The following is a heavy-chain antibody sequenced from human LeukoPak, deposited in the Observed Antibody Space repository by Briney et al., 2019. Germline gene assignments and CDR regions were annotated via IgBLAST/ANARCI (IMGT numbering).Heavy chain of an antibody. CDR2: IIPIFGTA. CDR3: ARDFHRGDYGRYWFDP. CDR1: GGTFISYA. V-gene: IGHV1-69*13. Sequence: SVKVSCKASGGTFISYAMSWVRQPPGKGLEWMGGIIPIFGTANYAQKFQGRVTITADESTSTAYMELSSLRSEDTAVYYCARDFHRGDYGRYWFDPWGQGTLVTVSS. D-gene: IGHD2-21*02. J-gene: IGHJ5*02.